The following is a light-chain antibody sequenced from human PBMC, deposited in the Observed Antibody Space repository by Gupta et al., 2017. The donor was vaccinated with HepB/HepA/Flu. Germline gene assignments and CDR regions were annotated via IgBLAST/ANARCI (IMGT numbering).Light chain of an antibody. CDR1: TGEVTSGYY. CDR3: LLYYGGARV. V-gene: IGLV7-43*01. CDR2: STS. J-gene: IGLJ2*01. Sequence: TVVTPEPSLTVSPGGTVTLTWASSTGEVTSGYYPNWFQHKPAQAPRELIYSTSNNNSGTPARFSGSLSGGKAALTLSCVQAEDEDEYYCLLYYGGARVFGGGTKLTVL.